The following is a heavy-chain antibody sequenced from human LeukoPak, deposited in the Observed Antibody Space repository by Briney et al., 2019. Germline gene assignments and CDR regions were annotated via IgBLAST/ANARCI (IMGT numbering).Heavy chain of an antibody. V-gene: IGHV3-49*04. CDR2: IRSKAYGGTT. CDR3: TRNRGSTKYYFDY. D-gene: IGHD2-2*01. J-gene: IGHJ4*02. Sequence: GGSLRLSCTASGFTFGDYAMSWVRQAPGKGLEWVGFIRSKAYGGTTEYAASVKGRFTISRDDSKSIAYLQMNSLKTEDTAVYYCTRNRGSTKYYFDYWGQGTLVTVSS. CDR1: GFTFGDYA.